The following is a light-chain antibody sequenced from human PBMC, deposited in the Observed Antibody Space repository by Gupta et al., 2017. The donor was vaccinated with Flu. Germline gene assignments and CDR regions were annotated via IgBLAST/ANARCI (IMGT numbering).Light chain of an antibody. J-gene: IGKJ1*01. Sequence: ERATPSCRASQSVDSSLDWYQQRPGQAPRLLIYDASNRAAGIPARFSGSGSGTDFTLTINSLEPEDFALYYCQQRSRWPPWTFGQGTRVEI. V-gene: IGKV3-11*01. CDR2: DAS. CDR1: QSVDSS. CDR3: QQRSRWPPWT.